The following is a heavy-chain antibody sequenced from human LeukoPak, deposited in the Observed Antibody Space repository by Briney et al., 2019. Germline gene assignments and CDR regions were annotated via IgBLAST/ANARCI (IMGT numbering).Heavy chain of an antibody. Sequence: GGSLRLSCAASRFTFNSYAMSWVRQAPGKGLEWVSAISGSGGSTYYADSVKGRFTISRDNSKNTLYLQMNSLRAEDTAVYYCAKDLIVVVITTNDPPHWGQGTLVTVSS. CDR3: AKDLIVVVITTNDPPH. CDR2: ISGSGGST. CDR1: RFTFNSYA. D-gene: IGHD3-22*01. V-gene: IGHV3-23*01. J-gene: IGHJ4*02.